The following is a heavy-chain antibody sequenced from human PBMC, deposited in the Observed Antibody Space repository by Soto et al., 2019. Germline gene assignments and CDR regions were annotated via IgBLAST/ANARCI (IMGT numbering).Heavy chain of an antibody. V-gene: IGHV3-23*01. Sequence: EVQLLESGGGLVQPGGYLRLSCAASGYTVSSYAMSRVRQAPGKGLEWVSAISGSGGSTYYADSVKGRFTISRDNSKNTLYLQMNSLRAEDTAVYYCAKTPRSNYGDYVGYYYYYMDVWGKGTTVTVSS. J-gene: IGHJ6*03. D-gene: IGHD4-17*01. CDR2: ISGSGGST. CDR1: GYTVSSYA. CDR3: AKTPRSNYGDYVGYYYYYMDV.